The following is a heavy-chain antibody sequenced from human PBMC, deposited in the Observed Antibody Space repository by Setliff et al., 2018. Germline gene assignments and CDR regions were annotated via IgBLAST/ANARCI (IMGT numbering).Heavy chain of an antibody. D-gene: IGHD3-10*01. V-gene: IGHV4-38-2*01. Sequence: PSETLSLTCAVSGYSISSGYYWGWIRQPPGKGLEWIGSIYHSGSTYYNPSLKSRVTISVDTSKNQFSLKLSSVTAADTAVYYCARHRAEDYYGSGTTIWGWFDPWGQGTLVTVSS. CDR1: GYSISSGYY. CDR3: ARHRAEDYYGSGTTIWGWFDP. J-gene: IGHJ5*02. CDR2: IYHSGST.